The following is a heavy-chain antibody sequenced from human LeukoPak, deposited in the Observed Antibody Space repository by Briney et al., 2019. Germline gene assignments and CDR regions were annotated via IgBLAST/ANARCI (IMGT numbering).Heavy chain of an antibody. V-gene: IGHV4-4*02. D-gene: IGHD2-2*01. CDR1: GDSLTSSYW. J-gene: IGHJ4*02. CDR2: IYHSGST. Sequence: PSGTLSLTCDVSGDSLTSSYWWAWIRQPPGKGLEWVGEIYHSGSTNYNPSLGSRVTISLDTSKNRFSLFLNSVTAADTAVYFCARVGPAALNILDYWGQGTLVTVSS. CDR3: ARVGPAALNILDY.